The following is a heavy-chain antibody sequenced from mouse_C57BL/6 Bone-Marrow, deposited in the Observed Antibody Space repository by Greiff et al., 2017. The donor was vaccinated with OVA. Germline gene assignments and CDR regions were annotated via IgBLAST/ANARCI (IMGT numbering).Heavy chain of an antibody. CDR1: GFSLTSYG. CDR3: ARHLRAGGYDGYFDV. Sequence: QVQLQQSGPGLVAPSQSLSITCTVSGFSLTSYGVHWVRQPPGKGLEWLVVIWSDGSTTSHSALTSRLSISMDNSKSQVFLKMTSLQTDDTAMDYCARHLRAGGYDGYFDVWGTGTTVTVSS. CDR2: IWSDGST. D-gene: IGHD2-2*01. J-gene: IGHJ1*03. V-gene: IGHV2-6-1*01.